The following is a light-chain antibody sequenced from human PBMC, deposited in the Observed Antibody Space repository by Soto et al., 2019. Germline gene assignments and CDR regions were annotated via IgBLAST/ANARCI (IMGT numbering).Light chain of an antibody. V-gene: IGLV2-14*01. CDR2: QVS. CDR3: SSYTTGNTVI. J-gene: IGLJ2*01. CDR1: SSDVGGYDY. Sequence: QSVLTQPASVSGSPGQSITISCTGTSSDVGGYDYVSWYQLHPGKAPKLMIYQVSNRPSGVSNRFSGSKSGSTASLTISGLQAEDEADYYCSSYTTGNTVIFGGGTKLTVL.